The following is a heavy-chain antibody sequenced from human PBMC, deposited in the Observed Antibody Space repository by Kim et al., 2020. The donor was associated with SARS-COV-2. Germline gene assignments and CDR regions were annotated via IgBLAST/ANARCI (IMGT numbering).Heavy chain of an antibody. CDR3: ARVGGITMVRGAVNYFDY. D-gene: IGHD3-10*01. J-gene: IGHJ4*02. V-gene: IGHV1-3*01. Sequence: QGRVTITRDTSASTAYMELSSLRSEDTAVYYCARVGGITMVRGAVNYFDYWGQGTLVTVSS.